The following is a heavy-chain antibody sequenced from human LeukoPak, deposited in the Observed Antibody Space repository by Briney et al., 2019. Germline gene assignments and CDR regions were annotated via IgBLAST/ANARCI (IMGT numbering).Heavy chain of an antibody. D-gene: IGHD1-26*01. CDR3: ARGAQSWEPDNWFDP. J-gene: IGHJ5*02. V-gene: IGHV3-74*01. CDR2: INSDGSST. Sequence: GGSLRLSCAASGFTFSSYWMHWVRHGPGKGLVWVSRINSDGSSTSYADSVKGRFTISRDNAKNTLYLQMNSLRAEDTAVYYCARGAQSWEPDNWFDPWGQGTLVTVSS. CDR1: GFTFSSYW.